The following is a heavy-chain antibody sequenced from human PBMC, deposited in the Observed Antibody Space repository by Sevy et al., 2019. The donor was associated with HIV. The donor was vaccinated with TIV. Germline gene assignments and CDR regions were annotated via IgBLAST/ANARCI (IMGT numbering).Heavy chain of an antibody. CDR1: GFTFSSYA. CDR3: PRAGLEGSPGIVVVVAAIPDAFDI. Sequence: GGSLRLSCAASGFTFSSYAMSWVHQAPGKGLEWVSAISGSGGSTYYADSVKGRFTISRDNSKNTLYLQMNSLRAEDTAVYYCPRAGLEGSPGIVVVVAAIPDAFDIWGQGTMVTVSS. V-gene: IGHV3-23*01. CDR2: ISGSGGST. J-gene: IGHJ3*02. D-gene: IGHD2-15*01.